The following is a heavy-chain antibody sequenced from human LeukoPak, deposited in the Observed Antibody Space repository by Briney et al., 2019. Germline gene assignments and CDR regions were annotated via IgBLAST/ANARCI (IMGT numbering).Heavy chain of an antibody. V-gene: IGHV4-34*01. Sequence: SETLSLTCAVYGGSFSGYFWSWIRQPPGKGLEWIREINHSGNTNYNPSLKSRVTILVDTSKNQFSLKLSSVTAADTAIYYCARQDYYDSSGHNWFDPWGQGTLVTVSS. J-gene: IGHJ5*02. CDR1: GGSFSGYF. CDR3: ARQDYYDSSGHNWFDP. D-gene: IGHD3-22*01. CDR2: INHSGNT.